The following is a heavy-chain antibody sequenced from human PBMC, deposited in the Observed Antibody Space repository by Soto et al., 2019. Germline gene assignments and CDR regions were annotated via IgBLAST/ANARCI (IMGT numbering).Heavy chain of an antibody. CDR1: GFTFSSYG. D-gene: IGHD3-16*02. CDR2: ISYDGSNK. V-gene: IGHV3-30*18. CDR3: AKMDYYDYVWGSYRNPSYYYYYGMDV. J-gene: IGHJ6*02. Sequence: PGGSLRLSCAASGFTFSSYGMHWVRQAPGKGLEREAVISYDGSNKYYADSVKGRFTISRDNSKNTLYLQMNSLRAEDTAVYYCAKMDYYDYVWGSYRNPSYYYYYGMDVWGQGTTVTVSS.